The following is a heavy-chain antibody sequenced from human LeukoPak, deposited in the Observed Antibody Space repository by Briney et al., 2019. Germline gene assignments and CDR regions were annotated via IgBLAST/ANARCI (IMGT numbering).Heavy chain of an antibody. V-gene: IGHV5-51*01. CDR3: ARHYDILTGYLPYAFDI. J-gene: IGHJ3*02. CDR1: GYSFTSYW. CDR2: IYPGDSDT. D-gene: IGHD3-9*01. Sequence: PGESLKISCKGSGYSFTSYWIGWVRQMPGKGLEWMGIIYPGDSDTRYSPSFQGQVTISADKSISAAYLQWSSLKASDTAMYYCARHYDILTGYLPYAFDIWGQGTMVTVSS.